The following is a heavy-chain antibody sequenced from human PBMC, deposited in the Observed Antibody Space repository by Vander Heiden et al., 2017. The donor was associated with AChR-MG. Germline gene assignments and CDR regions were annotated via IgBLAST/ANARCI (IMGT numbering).Heavy chain of an antibody. CDR1: GVSFGSYG. J-gene: IGHJ4*02. CDR3: ARARASYSWYYLDH. Sequence: VQLVASGGGVVQPGRSLRLSCAASGVSFGSYGRHGVGQAPGKGMEWVAVVWYDGSNEYYADSVKGRFTISRDNSKNTVSLQMNSLSAEDTAVYYCARARASYSWYYLDHWGQGTLVTVSS. V-gene: IGHV3-33*01. CDR2: VWYDGSNE. D-gene: IGHD3-16*01.